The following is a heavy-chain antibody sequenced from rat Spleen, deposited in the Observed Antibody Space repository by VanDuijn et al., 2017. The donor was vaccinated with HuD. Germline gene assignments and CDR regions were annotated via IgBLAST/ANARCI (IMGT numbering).Heavy chain of an antibody. Sequence: EVQLVESGGGLVQPGRSLKLSCAASGFTFSDYNMAWVRQGPTKGLEWVATISYDGWRNFYRDSVKGRFTISRDNAKSSLYLQMDGLRSQDPATYYTTTKPYAYDGRHYYNWFAYWGQGTLVTVSS. V-gene: IGHV5-7*01. D-gene: IGHD1-12*02. J-gene: IGHJ3*01. CDR1: GFTFSDYN. CDR3: TTKPYAYDGRHYYNWFAY. CDR2: ISYDGWRN.